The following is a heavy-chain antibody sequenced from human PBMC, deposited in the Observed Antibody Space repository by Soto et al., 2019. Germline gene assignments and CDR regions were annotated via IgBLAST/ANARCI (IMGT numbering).Heavy chain of an antibody. J-gene: IGHJ4*02. CDR2: FHYSGDM. CDR1: GGSIESFY. D-gene: IGHD3-16*01. V-gene: IGHV4-59*01. CDR3: AGGGWGSCGSRPASEFDH. Sequence: QVHLQESGPGLVKPSETLSLTCTVSGGSIESFYWSWIRQPPGKGLEWIGFFHYSGDMNFNPSLTRPGTFSGAXXDXNXXERGSFVTAWHSAADWCAGGGWGSCGSRPASEFDHWGQGTLVTVSS.